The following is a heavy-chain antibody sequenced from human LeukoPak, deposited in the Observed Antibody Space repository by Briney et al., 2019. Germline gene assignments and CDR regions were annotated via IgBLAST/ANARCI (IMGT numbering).Heavy chain of an antibody. CDR1: GFTFRSYD. CDR3: ARVLSARSGGYDAFDI. D-gene: IGHD6-25*01. V-gene: IGHV3-13*01. CDR2: IDTAGDT. Sequence: AGGSLRLSCAVSGFTFRSYDMHWVRQATGKGLEWVSAIDTAGDTYYPDSVKGRFTISRENAKNSLYLQMNSLRAGDTAMYYCARVLSARSGGYDAFDIWGQGTMVTVSS. J-gene: IGHJ3*02.